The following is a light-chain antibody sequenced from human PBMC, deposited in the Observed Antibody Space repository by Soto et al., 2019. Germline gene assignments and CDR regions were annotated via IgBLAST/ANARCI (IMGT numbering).Light chain of an antibody. CDR1: SSDVGSYSH. CDR3: ISYTGSSTSYV. CDR2: EVT. V-gene: IGLV2-14*01. J-gene: IGLJ1*01. Sequence: QSDLNQPAYVYGSPGQSITISYSGTSSDVGSYSHVAWYQQFPGKTPKLIIYEVTYRPSGVSHRFSASKSGNTASLTISGLQAGDEADYYCISYTGSSTSYVFGTGTKFTVL.